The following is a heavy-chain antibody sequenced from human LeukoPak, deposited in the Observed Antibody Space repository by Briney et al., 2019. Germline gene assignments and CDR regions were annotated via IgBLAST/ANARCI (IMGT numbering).Heavy chain of an antibody. CDR3: AKVLSKGGGYYLTDY. CDR1: GIHFNSFG. CDR2: IWFDASNK. D-gene: IGHD3-22*01. Sequence: GSLELFCAASGIHFNSFGQDRVRQASGQGPEWVASIWFDASNKYYADSVKGRFTISRDNSKNTLYLQMNSLRPEDTAVYYCAKVLSKGGGYYLTDYWGQGTLVTVSS. J-gene: IGHJ4*02. V-gene: IGHV3-30*02.